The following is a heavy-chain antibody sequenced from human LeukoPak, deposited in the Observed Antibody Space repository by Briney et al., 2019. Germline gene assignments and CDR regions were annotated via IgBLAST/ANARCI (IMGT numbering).Heavy chain of an antibody. CDR2: ISWNSGSI. J-gene: IGHJ4*02. CDR3: AKDIGYGDYHYFDY. CDR1: GFTFDDYS. Sequence: GGSLRLSCASSGFTFDDYSMHWVLQAPGKGLEWGSGISWNSGSIGYADSVKGRFTISRDNAKNSLYLQMNSLRAEETALYYCAKDIGYGDYHYFDYWGQGTLVTVSS. V-gene: IGHV3-9*01. D-gene: IGHD4-17*01.